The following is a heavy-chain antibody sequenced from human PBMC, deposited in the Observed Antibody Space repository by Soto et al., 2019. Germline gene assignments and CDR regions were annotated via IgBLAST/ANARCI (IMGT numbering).Heavy chain of an antibody. Sequence: QVQLVQSGAEVKKPGASVKVSCKASGYTFTSYAMHWVRQAPGQRLEWMGWIHAGNGNTNYSQTFQGRFTIPRETSASKAYMELSSLRSEDTAVYYCARDKLWIQRGSAPFDYWGQGTLVTVSS. V-gene: IGHV1-3*01. CDR1: GYTFTSYA. CDR3: ARDKLWIQRGSAPFDY. D-gene: IGHD5-18*01. CDR2: IHAGNGNT. J-gene: IGHJ4*02.